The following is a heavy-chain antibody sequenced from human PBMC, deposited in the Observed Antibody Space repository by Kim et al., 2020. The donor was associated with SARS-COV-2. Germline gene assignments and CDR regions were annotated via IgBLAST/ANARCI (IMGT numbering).Heavy chain of an antibody. V-gene: IGHV3-30*01. J-gene: IGHJ6*02. CDR3: ARDRGGDYFNYYYYGMDV. Sequence: KGRFTISRDNSKNTLYLQMNSLRAEDTAVYYCARDRGGDYFNYYYYGMDVWGQGTTVTVSS. D-gene: IGHD4-17*01.